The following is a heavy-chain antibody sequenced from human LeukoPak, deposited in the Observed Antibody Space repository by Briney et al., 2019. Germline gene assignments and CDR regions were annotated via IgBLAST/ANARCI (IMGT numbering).Heavy chain of an antibody. CDR2: ISSSSSYI. CDR1: GFTFSSYS. CDR3: ARAVPSTYYYDSSGYPDY. J-gene: IGHJ4*02. D-gene: IGHD3-22*01. V-gene: IGHV3-21*01. Sequence: GAPRLSCAASGFTFSSYSMNWVRQAPGKGLEWVSSISSSSSYIYYADSVKGRFTISRDNAKNSLYLQMNSLRAEDTAVYYCARAVPSTYYYDSSGYPDYWGQGTLVTVSS.